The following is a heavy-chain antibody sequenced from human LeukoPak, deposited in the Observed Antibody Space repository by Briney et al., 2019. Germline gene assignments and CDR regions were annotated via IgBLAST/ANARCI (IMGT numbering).Heavy chain of an antibody. V-gene: IGHV3-30-3*01. CDR3: ARGHDFFDY. D-gene: IGHD3-3*01. Sequence: GGSLRLSCAASGFTFSSYAMHWVRQAPGKGLEWVAVISYDGSNKYYADSVKGRFTISRDNSKNTLYLQMNSLRAEDTAVYYCARGHDFFDYRGQGTLVTVSS. CDR2: ISYDGSNK. CDR1: GFTFSSYA. J-gene: IGHJ4*02.